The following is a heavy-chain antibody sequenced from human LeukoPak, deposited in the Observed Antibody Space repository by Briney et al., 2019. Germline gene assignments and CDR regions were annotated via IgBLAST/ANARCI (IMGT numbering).Heavy chain of an antibody. Sequence: GGSLRPSCAAPGFTFSSYAMSWVRQAPGKGLGWVSAISGSGGSTYYADSVKGRFTISRDNSKNTLYLQMNSLRAEDTAVYYCAKRPHSGLYYFDYWGQGTLVTVSS. CDR2: ISGSGGST. J-gene: IGHJ4*02. V-gene: IGHV3-23*01. CDR3: AKRPHSGLYYFDY. D-gene: IGHD3-22*01. CDR1: GFTFSSYA.